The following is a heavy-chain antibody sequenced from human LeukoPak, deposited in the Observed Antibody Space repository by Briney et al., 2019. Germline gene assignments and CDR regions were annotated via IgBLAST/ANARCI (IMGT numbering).Heavy chain of an antibody. CDR2: INTSGTI. CDR1: GGSISTYY. CDR3: ARGTSSGYRIDY. Sequence: SETLSLTCTVSGGSISTYYGNWIRQPAGKGLEWIGRINTSGTINYNPSLKSRVTMSLDTSKNQFSLKLTSVTAADTAVYYCARGTSSGYRIDYWGQGTLVTVSS. J-gene: IGHJ4*02. D-gene: IGHD3-22*01. V-gene: IGHV4-4*07.